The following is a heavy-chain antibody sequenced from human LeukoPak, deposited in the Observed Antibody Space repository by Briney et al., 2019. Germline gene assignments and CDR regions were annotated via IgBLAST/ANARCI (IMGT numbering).Heavy chain of an antibody. D-gene: IGHD4-23*01. J-gene: IGHJ4*02. CDR3: ARHRDRGYGGNSADY. CDR2: VDPSDSYT. V-gene: IGHV5-10-1*01. Sequence: GESLKISCKGSGXSFTXYXXXWVRXMPGXXXEWMXRVDPSDSYTTYSPSFQGHVTVSADKSISTAYLQWSSLKASDTAIYYCARHRDRGYGGNSADYWGQGTLVTVSS. CDR1: GXSFTXYX.